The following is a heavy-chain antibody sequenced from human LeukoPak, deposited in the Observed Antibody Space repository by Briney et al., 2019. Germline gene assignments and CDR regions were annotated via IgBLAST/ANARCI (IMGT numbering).Heavy chain of an antibody. CDR1: GYTSTSYY. V-gene: IGHV1-46*01. Sequence: GASVKVSCEASGYTSTSYYIHWVRQAPRQGLAWMGVINPIGGSTTYAQNFQGRVTMTTDTSTSTVYMELSSLRSEDTAVYYCARDRASGSYQVYFCDDLDVWGLGTTVTVSS. D-gene: IGHD3-10*01. CDR2: INPIGGST. J-gene: IGHJ6*02. CDR3: ARDRASGSYQVYFCDDLDV.